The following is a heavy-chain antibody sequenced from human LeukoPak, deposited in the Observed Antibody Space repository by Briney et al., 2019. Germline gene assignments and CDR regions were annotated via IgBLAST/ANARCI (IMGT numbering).Heavy chain of an antibody. CDR2: ISSSGSTI. Sequence: PGGSLRLSCAASGFTFSSYEMNWVRQAPGKGLEWVSYISSSGSTIYYADSVKGRFTISRDNAKNSLYLQMNSLRAEDRAVYYCAREGGYSYGSVDYWGQGTLVTVSS. V-gene: IGHV3-48*03. D-gene: IGHD5-18*01. CDR3: AREGGYSYGSVDY. J-gene: IGHJ4*02. CDR1: GFTFSSYE.